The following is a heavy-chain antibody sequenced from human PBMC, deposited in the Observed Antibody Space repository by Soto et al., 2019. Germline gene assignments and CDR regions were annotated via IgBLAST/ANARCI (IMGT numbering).Heavy chain of an antibody. V-gene: IGHV4-59*01. CDR1: GGSISSYY. CDR3: ARGCGDWVDYAFDI. Sequence: SETLSLTCTVSGGSISSYYWSWIRQPPGKGLEWIGYIYYSGSTNYNPALKSRVTISVDTSKNQFSLKVSSVTAADTAVYYCARGCGDWVDYAFDIWGQGTMVTVSS. CDR2: IYYSGST. J-gene: IGHJ3*02. D-gene: IGHD2-21*01.